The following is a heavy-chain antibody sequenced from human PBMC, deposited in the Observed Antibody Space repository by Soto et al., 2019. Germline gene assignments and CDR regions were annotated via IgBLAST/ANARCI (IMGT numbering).Heavy chain of an antibody. D-gene: IGHD3-16*01. Sequence: GGSLRLSCAASGFTFSSYAMSWVRQAPGKGLEWVSAISGSGGSTYYADSVKGRFTISRDNSKNTLYLQMNSLRAEDTAVYFFANRLMFGGLFIESYFDYWGQGTLVTVPS. J-gene: IGHJ4*02. CDR2: ISGSGGST. V-gene: IGHV3-23*01. CDR1: GFTFSSYA. CDR3: ANRLMFGGLFIESYFDY.